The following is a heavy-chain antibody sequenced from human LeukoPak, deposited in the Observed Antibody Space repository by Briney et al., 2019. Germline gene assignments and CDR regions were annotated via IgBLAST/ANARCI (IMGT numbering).Heavy chain of an antibody. CDR3: AREGALAGILDF. CDR2: IKSKTDRGTT. V-gene: IGHV3-15*01. D-gene: IGHD6-19*01. CDR1: GFTFSDAL. J-gene: IGHJ4*02. Sequence: PGGSLRLSCAASGFTFSDALMSWVRQAPGKGLEWVGRIKSKTDRGTTDYAARVKGRFTISRDDSKNTLYLQMNSLKTEDTALYYCAREGALAGILDFWGQGTLVTVSS.